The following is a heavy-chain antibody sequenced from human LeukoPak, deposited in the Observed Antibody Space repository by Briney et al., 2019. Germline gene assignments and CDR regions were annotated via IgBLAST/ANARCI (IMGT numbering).Heavy chain of an antibody. V-gene: IGHV1-69*13. Sequence: ASVKVSCTASGGTFSSYAISWVRQAPGQGLEWMGGIIPIFGTANYAQKFQGRVTITADESTSTAYMELSSLRSEDTAVYYCARGNDIVVVPAAIHYYYYGMDVWGQGTTVTVSS. CDR1: GGTFSSYA. J-gene: IGHJ6*02. CDR3: ARGNDIVVVPAAIHYYYYGMDV. D-gene: IGHD2-2*01. CDR2: IIPIFGTA.